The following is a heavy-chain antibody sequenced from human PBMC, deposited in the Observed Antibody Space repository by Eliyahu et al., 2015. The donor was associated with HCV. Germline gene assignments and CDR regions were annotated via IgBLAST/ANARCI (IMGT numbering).Heavy chain of an antibody. CDR1: GFSLSNARMG. Sequence: QVTLKESGPVLVKPTETLTLTCTVSGFSLSNARMGVSWIRQPPGKALEWLAHIFSNDEKSYSTSLKSRLTISKDTSKSQVVLTMTNMDPVDTATYYCARIRDLQGLSYYDFWSGYYFGRANNWFDPWGQGTLVTVSS. CDR2: IFSNDEK. V-gene: IGHV2-26*01. CDR3: ARIRDLQGLSYYDFWSGYYFGRANNWFDP. D-gene: IGHD3-3*01. J-gene: IGHJ5*02.